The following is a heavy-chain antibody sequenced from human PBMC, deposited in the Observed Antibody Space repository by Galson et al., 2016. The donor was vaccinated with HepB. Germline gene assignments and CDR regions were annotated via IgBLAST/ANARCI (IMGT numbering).Heavy chain of an antibody. J-gene: IGHJ6*02. V-gene: IGHV1-18*04. CDR2: ISAHNGDT. Sequence: SVKVSCKASGYTFTTNGISWVRQAPGQGLEWMGWISAHNGDTNSPQKLQGRVTLTTDTSTRTAYMELRSLKSDDTAVYYCARDVRHGMDVWGQGTTVTVSS. D-gene: IGHD6-25*01. CDR3: ARDVRHGMDV. CDR1: GYTFTTNG.